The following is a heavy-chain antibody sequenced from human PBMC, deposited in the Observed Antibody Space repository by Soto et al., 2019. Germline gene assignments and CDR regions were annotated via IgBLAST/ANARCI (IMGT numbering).Heavy chain of an antibody. CDR1: GFTFSSYW. CDR3: ARAGYCSGGSCRYFDY. D-gene: IGHD2-15*01. V-gene: IGHV3-7*01. Sequence: GGSLRLSCAASGFTFSSYWMSWVRQAPGKGLEWVANIKQDGSEKYYVDSVKGRFTISRDNAKNSLYLQMSSLRAEDTAVYYCARAGYCSGGSCRYFDYWGQGTLVTVSS. J-gene: IGHJ4*02. CDR2: IKQDGSEK.